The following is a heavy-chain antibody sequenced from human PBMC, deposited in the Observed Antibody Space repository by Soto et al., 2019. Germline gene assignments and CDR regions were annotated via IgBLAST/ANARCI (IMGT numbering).Heavy chain of an antibody. V-gene: IGHV4-34*01. CDR1: GGSFSGYY. CDR3: ARDTRYSSSWYYYYYGMDV. CDR2: INHSGST. D-gene: IGHD6-13*01. Sequence: SETLSLTCAVYGGSFSGYYWSWIRQPPGKGLEWIGEINHSGSTNYNPSLKSRVTISVDTSKNQFSLKLSSVTAADTAVYYCARDTRYSSSWYYYYYGMDVWGQGTKVTVS. J-gene: IGHJ6*02.